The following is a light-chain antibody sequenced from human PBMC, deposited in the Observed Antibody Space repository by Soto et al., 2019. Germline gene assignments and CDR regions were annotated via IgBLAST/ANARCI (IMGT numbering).Light chain of an antibody. CDR2: HVT. CDR3: CSYTTSNTFV. V-gene: IGLV2-14*01. J-gene: IGLJ1*01. CDR1: SSDVGAYNY. Sequence: QSVLTQPASVSGSLGQSITISCSGTSSDVGAYNYVSWYQQYPGKAPKLMIYHVTDRPSGVSNRFSGSKSGNTASLTISGLQADDEADYYCCSYTTSNTFVFGTGTKLTVL.